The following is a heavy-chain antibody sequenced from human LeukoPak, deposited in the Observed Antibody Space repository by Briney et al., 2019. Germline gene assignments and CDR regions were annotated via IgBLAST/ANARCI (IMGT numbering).Heavy chain of an antibody. Sequence: PGGSLRLSCAASGFTFDDYAMHWVRQAPGKGLEWVSGISWNSGRIGYADSVKGRFTISRDNAKNSLYLQMNSLRAEDTAVYYCAKDLPGIAVAGFRYFQHWGQGTPVTVSS. CDR2: ISWNSGRI. CDR1: GFTFDDYA. CDR3: AKDLPGIAVAGFRYFQH. J-gene: IGHJ1*01. V-gene: IGHV3-9*01. D-gene: IGHD6-19*01.